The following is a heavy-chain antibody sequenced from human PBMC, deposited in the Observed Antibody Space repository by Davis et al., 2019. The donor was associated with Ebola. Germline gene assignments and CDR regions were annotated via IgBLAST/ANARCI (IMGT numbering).Heavy chain of an antibody. J-gene: IGHJ4*02. Sequence: PSETLSLTCTVSDDSISGHYWNWFRQPPGKGLEWIGFISGSGRTSYNPSLTSRITISADTSKNQFSLNLSSVTAADTAVYFCARFGGGAYWGQGTLVTVSS. CDR2: ISGSGRT. D-gene: IGHD4-23*01. CDR3: ARFGGGAY. V-gene: IGHV4-59*11. CDR1: DDSISGHY.